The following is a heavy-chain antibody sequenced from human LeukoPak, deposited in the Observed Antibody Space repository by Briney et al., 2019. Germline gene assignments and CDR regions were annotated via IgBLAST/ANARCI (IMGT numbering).Heavy chain of an antibody. V-gene: IGHV4-39*07. CDR2: IYHDGST. D-gene: IGHD5-24*01. Sequence: PSETLSLTCTVSGDSISSSTYYWGWIRQPPGKGLEWIGNIYHDGSTYYNPSLKSRVTISIDTSKNQFSLKLSSVTAADTAVYYCAREVGEMATRTFDYWGQGTLVTVSS. CDR3: AREVGEMATRTFDY. J-gene: IGHJ4*02. CDR1: GDSISSSTYY.